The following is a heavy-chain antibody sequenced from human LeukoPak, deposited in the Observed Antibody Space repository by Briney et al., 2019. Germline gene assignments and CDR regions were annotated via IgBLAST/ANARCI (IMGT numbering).Heavy chain of an antibody. V-gene: IGHV3-23*01. Sequence: GSLRLSCGASGLTVSSYGMSWVRQAPGKRLEWVSTIIGSAVNTYYADSVKGRFTISRDDSKNTAYLQMNSLRAEDTAVYSCAKYTSGTSYRGLDQWGQGTLVTVSS. D-gene: IGHD3-10*01. CDR2: IIGSAVNT. J-gene: IGHJ4*02. CDR1: GLTVSSYG. CDR3: AKYTSGTSYRGLDQ.